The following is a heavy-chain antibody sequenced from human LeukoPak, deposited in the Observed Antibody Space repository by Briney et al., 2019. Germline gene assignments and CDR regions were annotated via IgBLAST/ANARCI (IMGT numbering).Heavy chain of an antibody. Sequence: PGGSLRLSCAASGFTFSSYGMHWVRQAPGKGLEWVAFIRYDGSNKYYADSVKGRFTISRDNSKNTLYLQMNSLRAEDTAVYYCANLARESLNRYYYYYYMDVWGKGTTVTVSS. CDR3: ANLARESLNRYYYYYYMDV. J-gene: IGHJ6*03. CDR1: GFTFSSYG. CDR2: IRYDGSNK. D-gene: IGHD1-14*01. V-gene: IGHV3-30*02.